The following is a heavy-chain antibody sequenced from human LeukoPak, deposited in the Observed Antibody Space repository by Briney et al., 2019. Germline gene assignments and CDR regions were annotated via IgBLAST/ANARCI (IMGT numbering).Heavy chain of an antibody. D-gene: IGHD2-2*01. CDR1: GGSISSYY. J-gene: IGHJ4*02. CDR3: ARVAHCSSTTCYQGIFDY. CDR2: IYYSGST. V-gene: IGHV4-59*01. Sequence: SETLSLTCTVSGGSISSYYWSWIRQPPGKGLEWVGYIYYSGSTNYNPSLKSRVTISVDTSKNQFSLKLSSVTAADTAVYYCARVAHCSSTTCYQGIFDYWGQGTLVTVSS.